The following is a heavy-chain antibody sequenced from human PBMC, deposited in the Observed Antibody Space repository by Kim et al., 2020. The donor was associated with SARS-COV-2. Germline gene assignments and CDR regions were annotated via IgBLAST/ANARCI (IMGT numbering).Heavy chain of an antibody. CDR3: TKDYGDNSERDC. D-gene: IGHD4-17*01. J-gene: IGHJ4*02. V-gene: IGHV3-15*01. Sequence: GGSLRLSCAASGLTFSNDWMRWVRQAPGKGLEWVGRIKTKTDGGTKDYAAPVKGRFTISSDDSKNTVYLQMNNLKIEDSALYYCTKDYGDNSERDCWGQGTLVTVSS. CDR2: IKTKTDGGTK. CDR1: GLTFSNDW.